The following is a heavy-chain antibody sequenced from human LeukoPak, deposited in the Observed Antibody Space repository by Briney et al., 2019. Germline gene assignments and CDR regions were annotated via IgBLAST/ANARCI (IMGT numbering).Heavy chain of an antibody. D-gene: IGHD3-10*02. J-gene: IGHJ6*04. CDR3: AELGITMIGGV. CDR2: ISYDGSNK. CDR1: GFTFSSYS. Sequence: PGRSLRLSCGASGFTFSSYSMHWVRQAPGKGLEWVAVISYDGSNKYYADSVKGRFTISRDNSKNTLSLQMNSLRAEDTAVYYCAELGITMIGGVWGKGTTVTISS. V-gene: IGHV3-30*04.